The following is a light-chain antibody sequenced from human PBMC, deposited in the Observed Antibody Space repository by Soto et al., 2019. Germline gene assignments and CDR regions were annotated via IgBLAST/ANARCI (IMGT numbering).Light chain of an antibody. Sequence: QSVLTQPPSVSGAPGQRVTISCTGSSSNIGAGYDVHWYQQFPGAAPKLLIYGNNNRPSGVPDRFSGSKSGTSASLAITGHQAEDEADYYCQSHDSSLSVHVVFGGGTKLTVL. CDR2: GNN. V-gene: IGLV1-40*01. J-gene: IGLJ2*01. CDR1: SSNIGAGYD. CDR3: QSHDSSLSVHVV.